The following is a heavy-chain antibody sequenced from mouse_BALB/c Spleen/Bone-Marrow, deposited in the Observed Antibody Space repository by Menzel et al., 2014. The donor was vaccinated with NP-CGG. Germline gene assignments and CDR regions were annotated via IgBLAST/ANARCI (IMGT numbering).Heavy chain of an antibody. Sequence: QVQLKQSGPELVKPGASVKISCKASGYAFSSSWMNWVKQRPGQGLEWIGRIYPGDGDTNYNGKFKGKATLTADKSSSTAYMQFGSLTSVDSAVYFCARDYYGSSFDYWGQGTTLTVSS. D-gene: IGHD1-1*01. CDR2: IYPGDGDT. J-gene: IGHJ2*01. V-gene: IGHV1-82*01. CDR3: ARDYYGSSFDY. CDR1: GYAFSSSW.